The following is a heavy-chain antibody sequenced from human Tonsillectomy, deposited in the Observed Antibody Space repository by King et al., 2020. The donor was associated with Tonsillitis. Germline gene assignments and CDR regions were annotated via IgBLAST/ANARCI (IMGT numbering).Heavy chain of an antibody. CDR1: GFTVSSNY. D-gene: IGHD3-10*01. J-gene: IGHJ4*02. CDR3: CLWFGELPIFDN. V-gene: IGHV3-53*01. CDR2: IYSGGSA. Sequence: VQLVESGGGLIQPGGSLRLSCAASGFTVSSNYMSWVRQAPGKGLEWVSIIYSGGSAYSADSVKGRFTISRDNSKNTLYLQMNSLRAEDTAVYYCCLWFGELPIFDNWGQGTLVIVSS.